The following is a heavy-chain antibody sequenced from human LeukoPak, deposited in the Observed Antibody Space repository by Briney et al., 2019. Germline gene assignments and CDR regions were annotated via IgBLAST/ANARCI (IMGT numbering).Heavy chain of an antibody. D-gene: IGHD6-13*01. V-gene: IGHV4-34*01. CDR2: INHSGST. Sequence: SETLSLTCAVYGGSFSGYYWSWIRQPPGKGLEWIGEINHSGSTNYNPSLKSRVTISVDTSKNQFSLKLSSVTAADTAVYYCARVQAAGTSYYYYYGMDVWGQGTTVTVSS. J-gene: IGHJ6*02. CDR1: GGSFSGYY. CDR3: ARVQAAGTSYYYYYGMDV.